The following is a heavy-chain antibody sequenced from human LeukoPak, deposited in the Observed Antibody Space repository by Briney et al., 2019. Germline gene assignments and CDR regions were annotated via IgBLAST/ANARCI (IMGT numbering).Heavy chain of an antibody. CDR1: GGSISSSSYY. D-gene: IGHD6-19*01. CDR3: ARRGQWLVYY. J-gene: IGHJ4*02. Sequence: SETLSLTCTCSGGSISSSSYYWGWIRQPPGKGLEWIGSIYYSGSTYYNPSLKSRVTISVDTSKNQFSLKLSSVTAADTAVYYCARRGQWLVYYWGQGTLVTVSS. V-gene: IGHV4-39*01. CDR2: IYYSGST.